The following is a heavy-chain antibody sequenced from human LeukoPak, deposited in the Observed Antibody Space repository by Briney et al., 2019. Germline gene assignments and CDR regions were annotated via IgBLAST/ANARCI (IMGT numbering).Heavy chain of an antibody. V-gene: IGHV1-46*01. CDR2: INPSGGST. Sequence: GASVKVSCKASGYTFTSNYMHWVRQAPGQGLEWMGIINPSGGSTSYAQKFQGRVTMTRDTSTSTVYMELSSLRSEDTAVYYCARDGPMVGISDSGPRDYYYGMDVWGQGTTVTVSS. CDR3: ARDGPMVGISDSGPRDYYYGMDV. CDR1: GYTFTSNY. J-gene: IGHJ6*02. D-gene: IGHD2-21*01.